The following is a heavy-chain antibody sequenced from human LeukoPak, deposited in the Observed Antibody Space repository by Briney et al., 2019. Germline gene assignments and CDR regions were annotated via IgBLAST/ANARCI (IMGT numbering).Heavy chain of an antibody. CDR1: GVTFDDYA. J-gene: IGHJ4*02. CDR3: AINGGGDSGYGNFDY. V-gene: IGHV3-9*01. Sequence: GGSLRLSCAVSGVTFDDYAMHWVRQVPGKGLEWVSGINWNSDSIGYADSVKGRFTTSRDNAKNSLYLQMNGLRAEDTAFYYCAINGGGDSGYGNFDYWGQGTLVTVSS. D-gene: IGHD5-12*01. CDR2: INWNSDSI.